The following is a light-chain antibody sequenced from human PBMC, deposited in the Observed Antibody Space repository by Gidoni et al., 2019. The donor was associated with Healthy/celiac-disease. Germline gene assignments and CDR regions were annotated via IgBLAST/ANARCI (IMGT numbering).Light chain of an antibody. CDR2: AAS. V-gene: IGKV1-39*01. J-gene: IGKJ1*01. CDR3: QQSNRTPET. CDR1: QGISNY. Sequence: DVQMTQSPSSLSASVGDRVTITCRASQGISNYSNWYQQKPGKAPKLLIYAASSLKSGVPSRFSSRGSGEDFTLTISRLQHEDVANYCRQQSNRTPETFGQGTKVEIK.